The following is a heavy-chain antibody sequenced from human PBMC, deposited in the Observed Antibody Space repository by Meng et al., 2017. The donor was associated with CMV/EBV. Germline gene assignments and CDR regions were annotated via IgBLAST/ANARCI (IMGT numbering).Heavy chain of an antibody. CDR3: ARCNVEDSSSSWDYYYGMDV. V-gene: IGHV1-69*10. Sequence: SVKVSCKASGGTFSSYAISWVRQAPGQGLEWMGGIIPTLGIANYAQKFQGRVTITADKSTSTAYMELSSLRSEDTAVYYCARCNVEDSSSSWDYYYGMDVWGQGTTVTVSS. CDR2: IIPTLGIA. J-gene: IGHJ6*02. CDR1: GGTFSSYA. D-gene: IGHD6-6*01.